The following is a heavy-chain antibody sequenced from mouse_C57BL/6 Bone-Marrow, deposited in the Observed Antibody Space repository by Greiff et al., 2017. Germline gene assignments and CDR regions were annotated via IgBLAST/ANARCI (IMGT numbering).Heavy chain of an antibody. J-gene: IGHJ4*01. CDR1: GFTFSSYA. D-gene: IGHD1-1*01. CDR3: ARDNTTVVAPTGTAMDY. Sequence: EVKLVESGGGLVKPGGSLKLSCAASGFTFSSYAMSWVRQTPEKRLEWVATISDGGSYTYYPDNVKGRFTISRDNAKNNLYLQMSHLKSEDTAMYYCARDNTTVVAPTGTAMDYWGQGTSVTVSS. CDR2: ISDGGSYT. V-gene: IGHV5-4*01.